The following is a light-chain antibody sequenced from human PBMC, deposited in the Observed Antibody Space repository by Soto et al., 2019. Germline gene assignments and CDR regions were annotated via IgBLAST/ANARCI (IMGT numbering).Light chain of an antibody. Sequence: QSALTQPASVSGSPGQSITISCTGTNSDVGAYNSVSWYQQHPGKAPKLMIYEVSNRPSGVSDRFSGSKSGNTASLNISGLQAEDEADYYCTSFTTSNTWVFGGGTKVTVL. V-gene: IGLV2-14*01. CDR2: EVS. CDR3: TSFTTSNTWV. CDR1: NSDVGAYNS. J-gene: IGLJ3*02.